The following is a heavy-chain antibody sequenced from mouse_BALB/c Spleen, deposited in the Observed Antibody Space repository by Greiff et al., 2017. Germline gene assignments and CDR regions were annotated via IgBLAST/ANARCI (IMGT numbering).Heavy chain of an antibody. CDR2: IDPSDSYT. J-gene: IGHJ3*01. CDR1: GYTFTSYW. V-gene: IGHV1-69*02. Sequence: QVQLQQPGAELVKPGASVKLSCKASGYTFTSYWMHWVKQRPGQGLEWIGEIDPSDSYTNYNQKFKGKATLTVDKSSSTAYMQLSSLTSEDSAVYYCARTSWFAYWGQGTLVTVSA. CDR3: ARTSWFAY.